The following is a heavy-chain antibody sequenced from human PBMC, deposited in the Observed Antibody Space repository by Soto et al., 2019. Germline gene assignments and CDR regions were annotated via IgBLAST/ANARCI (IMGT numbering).Heavy chain of an antibody. J-gene: IGHJ6*01. CDR1: GVTFGNSA. D-gene: IGHD1-1*01. CDR2: IIPIFPTP. Sequence: QVQLVQSGGEVKKPGSSVTVSCKASGVTFGNSAISWVRQAPGQGLEWMGGIIPIFPTPDYAQKIQRSVTITADESLVRVYMELTRLRFVSTAVYYCGHDKDRPQFVGNYYYCMVVWGQGTTVTVSS. CDR3: GHDKDRPQFVGNYYYCMVV. V-gene: IGHV1-69*12.